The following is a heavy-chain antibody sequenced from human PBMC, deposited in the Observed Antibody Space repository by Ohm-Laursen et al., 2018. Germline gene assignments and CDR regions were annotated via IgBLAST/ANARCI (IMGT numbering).Heavy chain of an antibody. D-gene: IGHD1-1*01. CDR1: GFTVSSEY. CDR3: TRDRDWIVYGMDV. V-gene: IGHV3-23*01. CDR2: ISGSGSST. Sequence: SPRLSCTASGFTVSSEYMSWVRQAPGKGLEWVSSISGSGSSTSYADSVKGRFTISRDNSKNTLYLQMNSLKTEDTAVYYCTRDRDWIVYGMDVWGQGTTVTVPS. J-gene: IGHJ6*02.